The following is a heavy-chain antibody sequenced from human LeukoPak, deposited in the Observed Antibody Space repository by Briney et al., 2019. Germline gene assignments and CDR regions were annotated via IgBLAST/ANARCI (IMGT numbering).Heavy chain of an antibody. CDR2: IYYSGST. CDR1: GGSISSSSYY. Sequence: SETLSLTCTVSGGSISSSSYYWGWIRQPPGKGLEWIGSIYYSGSTYYNPSLKSRVTISVDTSKSQFSLKLSSVTAADTAVYYCASKSEAHYYYYMDVWGKGTTVTISS. J-gene: IGHJ6*03. CDR3: ASKSEAHYYYYMDV. V-gene: IGHV4-39*01.